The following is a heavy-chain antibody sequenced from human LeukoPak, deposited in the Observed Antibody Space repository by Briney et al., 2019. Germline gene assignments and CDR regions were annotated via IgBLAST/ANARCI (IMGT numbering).Heavy chain of an antibody. CDR1: GFTFSSYS. CDR2: ISSSSSTI. CDR3: ASLGDGYNWGNYYYYGMDV. V-gene: IGHV3-48*04. J-gene: IGHJ6*02. D-gene: IGHD5-24*01. Sequence: PGGSLRLSCAASGFTFSSYSMNWVRQAPGKGLEWVSYISSSSSTIYYADSVKGRFTISRDNAKNSLYLQMNSLRAEDTAVYYCASLGDGYNWGNYYYYGMDVWGQGTTVTVSS.